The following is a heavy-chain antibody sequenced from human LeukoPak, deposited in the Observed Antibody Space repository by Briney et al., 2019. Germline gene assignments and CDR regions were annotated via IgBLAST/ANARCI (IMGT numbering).Heavy chain of an antibody. CDR2: IYTSGST. D-gene: IGHD3-3*01. J-gene: IGHJ6*03. CDR3: ARDRVLRFLEPYYYYYMDV. Sequence: SETLSLTCTVSGGSISSYYWSWIRQPAGKGLEWIGRIYTSGSTNYNPSLKSRVTMSVDTSKNQFSLKLSSVTAADTAVYYCARDRVLRFLEPYYYYYMDVWGKGTTVTVSS. CDR1: GGSISSYY. V-gene: IGHV4-4*07.